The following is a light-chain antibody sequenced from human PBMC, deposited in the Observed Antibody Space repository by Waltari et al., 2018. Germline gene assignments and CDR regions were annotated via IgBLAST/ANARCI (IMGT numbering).Light chain of an antibody. CDR2: EVG. CDR1: SSDVGGYNY. J-gene: IGLJ2*01. Sequence: CTGTSSDVGGYNYVSWYQQHPGKAPKLILYEVGQRPSGVPARFSGSKSGHTASLTVSGLQAEDEADYYCSSFAGTNNFVVFGGGTKRTV. V-gene: IGLV2-8*01. CDR3: SSFAGTNNFVV.